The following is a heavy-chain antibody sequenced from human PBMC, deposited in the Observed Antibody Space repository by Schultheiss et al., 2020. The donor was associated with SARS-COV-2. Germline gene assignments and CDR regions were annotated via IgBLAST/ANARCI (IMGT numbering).Heavy chain of an antibody. CDR3: ARGAYCGGDCSVDY. CDR1: GFTFSSYA. J-gene: IGHJ4*02. D-gene: IGHD2-21*02. Sequence: GSLRLSCSASGFTFSSYAMHWVRQAPGKGLEYVSAISSNGGSTYYADSVKGRFTISRDNSKNTLYLQMNSLRAEDTAVYYCARGAYCGGDCSVDYWGQGTLVTVSS. CDR2: ISSNGGST. V-gene: IGHV3-64*04.